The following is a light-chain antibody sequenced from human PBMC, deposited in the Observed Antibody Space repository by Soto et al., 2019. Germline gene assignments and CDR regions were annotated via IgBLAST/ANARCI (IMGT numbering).Light chain of an antibody. CDR2: RAS. V-gene: IGKV3-15*01. Sequence: EVVMTQSPATLSVSPGETVTLSCTASQSVSSNLAWYHHKPGQAPRLLIYRASTRATGVPDRFTGSGPGTEFTLTHSSTKCEDCSVSFCQQYHASPATFGPGTEPDIK. CDR1: QSVSSN. CDR3: QQYHASPAT. J-gene: IGKJ3*01.